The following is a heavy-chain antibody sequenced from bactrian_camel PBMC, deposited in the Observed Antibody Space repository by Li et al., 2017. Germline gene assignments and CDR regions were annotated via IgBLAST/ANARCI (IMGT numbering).Heavy chain of an antibody. CDR2: MRIEGDST. CDR3: AADKVWRIIPRPIPEGSACHNRRDEYNY. J-gene: IGHJ4*01. D-gene: IGHD1*01. V-gene: IGHV3-3*01. Sequence: QVQLVESGAGSVEAGGSVRLSCTASGYTDSFNVMGWWRQAAGKEREGIAAMRIEGDSTNYDYADSAKGRFTISRDNTKNTVYLQLNSLKTEDTAVYYCAADKVWRIIPRPIPEGSACHNRRDEYNYWGQGTQVTVS. CDR1: GYTDSFNV.